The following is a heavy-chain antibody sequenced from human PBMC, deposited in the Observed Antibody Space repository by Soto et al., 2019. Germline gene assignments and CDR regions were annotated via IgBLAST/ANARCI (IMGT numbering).Heavy chain of an antibody. CDR3: ARDSYGEF. CDR2: IWYDGSNK. V-gene: IGHV3-33*01. J-gene: IGHJ4*02. Sequence: SLRLSCAASGFLFSNYGMHWVRQAPGKGLEWVAVIWYDGSNKFYADSVKGRFTISRDNSKNTLYLQMNSLRADDTAVYYCARDSYGEFWGRGTLVTVSS. CDR1: GFLFSNYG. D-gene: IGHD3-10*01.